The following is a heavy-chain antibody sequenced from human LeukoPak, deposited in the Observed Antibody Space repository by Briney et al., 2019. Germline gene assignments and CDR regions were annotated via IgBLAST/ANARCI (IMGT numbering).Heavy chain of an antibody. CDR3: ARDLRAGTVVYYYGMDV. Sequence: GGSLRLSCAASGFTFSDYYMSWIRQAPGKGLEWVSYISSSGSTIYYADSVKGRFTISRDNAKNSLYLQMNSLRAEDTAVYYRARDLRAGTVVYYYGMDVWGKGTTVTVSS. CDR2: ISSSGSTI. D-gene: IGHD4-23*01. CDR1: GFTFSDYY. J-gene: IGHJ6*04. V-gene: IGHV3-11*04.